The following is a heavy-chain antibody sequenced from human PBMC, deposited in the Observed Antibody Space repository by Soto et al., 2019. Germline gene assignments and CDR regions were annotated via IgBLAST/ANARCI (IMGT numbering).Heavy chain of an antibody. J-gene: IGHJ6*02. CDR1: GFTFSSYS. Sequence: PGGSLRVSCAASGFTFSSYSMNWVRQAPGKGLEWVSSISRSSSDIYYADSVKARFTISSDNAKNSLYLQMNSLIAEHPAVYYCARAGDCSSTSCSAYYYYGLDVWGQGTTVTVSS. V-gene: IGHV3-21*01. D-gene: IGHD2-2*01. CDR2: ISRSSSDI. CDR3: ARAGDCSSTSCSAYYYYGLDV.